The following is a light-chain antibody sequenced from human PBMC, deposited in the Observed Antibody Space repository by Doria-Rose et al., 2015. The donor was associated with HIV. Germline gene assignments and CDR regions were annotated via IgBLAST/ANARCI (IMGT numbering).Light chain of an antibody. J-gene: IGKJ4*01. V-gene: IGKV1-16*02. CDR2: GAF. CDR3: LQYNSDPLT. Sequence: AWFQQKPGKAPKSLIYGAFSLQSGAPSKFSGNGSGTDFILTISSLQPEDFATYYCLQYNSDPLTFGGGTKVEIK.